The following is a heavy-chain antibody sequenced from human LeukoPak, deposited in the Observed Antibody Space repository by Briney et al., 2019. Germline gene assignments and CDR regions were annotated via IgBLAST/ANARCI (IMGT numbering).Heavy chain of an antibody. CDR2: ISGSGGST. V-gene: IGHV3-23*01. CDR1: GFTFSSYA. D-gene: IGHD3-16*02. J-gene: IGHJ4*02. CDR3: ATGLDYVWGSYRPFDY. Sequence: PGGSLRLSCAASGFTFSSYALSWVRQAPGKGLEWVSAISGSGGSTYYADSVKGRFTISRDNSKNTLYLQMNSLRAEDTAVYYCATGLDYVWGSYRPFDYWGQGTLVTVSS.